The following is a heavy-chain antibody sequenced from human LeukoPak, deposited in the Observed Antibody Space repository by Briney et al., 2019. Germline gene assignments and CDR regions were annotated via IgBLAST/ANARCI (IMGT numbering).Heavy chain of an antibody. CDR3: ARGKGFVGHFDS. D-gene: IGHD2-15*01. V-gene: IGHV1-69*08. J-gene: IGHJ4*02. CDR1: GGTFSANT. Sequence: SVKVSCKASGGTFSANTISWVRQAPGKGPEWMGRFIPVLRTAEYTERFQGRVTITADKSTNTAYMELTSLKSEDTAVYYCARGKGFVGHFDSWGQGTLVTVSS. CDR2: FIPVLRTA.